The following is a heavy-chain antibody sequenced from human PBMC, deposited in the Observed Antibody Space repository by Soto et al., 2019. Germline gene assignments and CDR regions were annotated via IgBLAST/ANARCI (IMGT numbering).Heavy chain of an antibody. V-gene: IGHV3-23*01. Sequence: EVQLLESGGGLVQPGVSLRLSCAASGFTFSTYAMTWVRQAPGKGLEWVSAISASGDSTYYADSVKGRFTISRDNSNNALYLQMNSLRPEDTAVYYCAEISRGYGSWGSFGSWGQGTLVTVSS. CDR1: GFTFSTYA. CDR3: AEISRGYGSWGSFGS. CDR2: ISASGDST. J-gene: IGHJ5*01. D-gene: IGHD3-10*01.